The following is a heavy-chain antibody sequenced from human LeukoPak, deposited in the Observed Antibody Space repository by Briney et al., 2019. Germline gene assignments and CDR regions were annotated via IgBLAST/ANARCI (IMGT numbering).Heavy chain of an antibody. CDR2: IDPSDSYT. J-gene: IGHJ3*02. CDR1: GYSFTSYW. V-gene: IGHV5-10-1*01. D-gene: IGHD5-12*01. CDR3: ARRKSGYDLDAFDI. Sequence: GESLKISCKGSGYSFTSYWISWVRQMPGKGLEWMGRIDPSDSYTNYSPSFQGHVTISADKSISTVYLQWSSLKASDTAMYYCARRKSGYDLDAFDIWGQGTMVTVSS.